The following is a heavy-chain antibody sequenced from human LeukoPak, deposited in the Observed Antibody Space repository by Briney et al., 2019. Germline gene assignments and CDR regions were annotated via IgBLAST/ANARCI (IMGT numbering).Heavy chain of an antibody. Sequence: GGSLRLSCAASGFPFSGYWMYWLRQAPGKGMVWVSRIKPDGSYTSYADFVKGRFATSRDNAKNTLYLQLSSLRAEDTAVYYCASVSSGPPYWGQGTLVTVSS. D-gene: IGHD6-19*01. CDR2: IKPDGSYT. J-gene: IGHJ4*02. CDR3: ASVSSGPPY. CDR1: GFPFSGYW. V-gene: IGHV3-74*01.